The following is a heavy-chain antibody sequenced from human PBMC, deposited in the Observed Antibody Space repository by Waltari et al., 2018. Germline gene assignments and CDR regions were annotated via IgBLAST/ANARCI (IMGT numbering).Heavy chain of an antibody. Sequence: QLQLQESGPGLVKPSETLSLTCTVSGGSISSSSYYWGWIRQPPGKGLEWIGSIYYSGSTYYNPSLKSRVTISVDTSKNQFSLKLSSVTAADTAVYYCARRYDYVWGSYRYMDYFDYWGQGTLVTVSS. CDR2: IYYSGST. CDR3: ARRYDYVWGSYRYMDYFDY. D-gene: IGHD3-16*02. V-gene: IGHV4-39*01. J-gene: IGHJ4*02. CDR1: GGSISSSSYY.